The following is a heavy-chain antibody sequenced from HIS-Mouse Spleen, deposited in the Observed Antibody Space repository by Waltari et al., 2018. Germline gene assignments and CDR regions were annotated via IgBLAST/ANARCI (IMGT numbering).Heavy chain of an antibody. CDR2: IYYGGST. J-gene: IGHJ2*01. V-gene: IGHV4-39*07. CDR3: AREIPYSSSWYDWYFDL. Sequence: QLQLQESGPGLVKPSETLSLTCTVPGGSIHRSSYYWGWLRPPPGKGLEWIGSIYYGGSTYYNPSLKSRVTISVDTSKNQFSLKLSSVTAADTAVYYCAREIPYSSSWYDWYFDLWGRGTLVTVSS. CDR1: GGSIHRSSYY. D-gene: IGHD6-13*01.